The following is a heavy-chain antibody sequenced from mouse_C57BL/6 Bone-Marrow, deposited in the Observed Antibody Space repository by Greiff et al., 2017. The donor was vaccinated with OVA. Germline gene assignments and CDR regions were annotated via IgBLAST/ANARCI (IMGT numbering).Heavy chain of an antibody. J-gene: IGHJ4*01. Sequence: VQLQQSGAELARPGASVKMSCKASGYTFTSYTMPWVKQRPGQGLEWIGYINPSSGYTKYNQKFKDKATLTADKSSSTAYMQLSSLTSEDSAVYYCARHLYAMDDWGQGTAVTVSS. CDR3: ARHLYAMDD. CDR1: GYTFTSYT. CDR2: INPSSGYT. V-gene: IGHV1-4*01.